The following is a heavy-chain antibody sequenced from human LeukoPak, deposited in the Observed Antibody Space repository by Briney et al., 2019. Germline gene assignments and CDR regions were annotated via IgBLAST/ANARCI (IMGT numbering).Heavy chain of an antibody. CDR1: GFTFSSYG. J-gene: IGHJ3*02. Sequence: GGSLRLSCAASGFTFSSYGMHWVRQAPGKGLEWVVVIWYDGSNKYYADSVKGRFTISRDNSKNTLYLQMNSLRAEDTAVYYCARPGGHDAFDIWGQGTMVTVSS. CDR2: IWYDGSNK. V-gene: IGHV3-33*01. D-gene: IGHD3-10*01. CDR3: ARPGGHDAFDI.